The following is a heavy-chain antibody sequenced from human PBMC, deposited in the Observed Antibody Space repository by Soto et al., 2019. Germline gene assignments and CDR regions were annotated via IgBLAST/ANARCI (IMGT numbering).Heavy chain of an antibody. CDR1: GFTFSSYG. Sequence: GGSLRLSCAASGFTFSSYGMHWVRQAPGKGLEWVAVIWYDGSNKYYADSVRGRFTISRDNSKNTLYLQMNSLRAEDTAVYYCARKVVPAAIVSYYYYYMDVWGKGTTVTVSS. CDR3: ARKVVPAAIVSYYYYYMDV. V-gene: IGHV3-33*01. J-gene: IGHJ6*03. CDR2: IWYDGSNK. D-gene: IGHD2-2*01.